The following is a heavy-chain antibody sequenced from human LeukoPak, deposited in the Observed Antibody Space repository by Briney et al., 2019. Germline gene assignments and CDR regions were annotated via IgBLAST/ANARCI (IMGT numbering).Heavy chain of an antibody. D-gene: IGHD1-26*01. CDR3: ARGGGGSYQTFDY. J-gene: IGHJ4*02. Sequence: PGGSLRLSCAASGFSFNSYSMNWVRQAPGKGLEWVSAISSSSTYIKYADSVKGRFTISRDNAKNSLYLQMNRLRAEDTAVYYCARGGGGSYQTFDYWGQGTLVTVSS. CDR1: GFSFNSYS. V-gene: IGHV3-21*06. CDR2: ISSSSTYI.